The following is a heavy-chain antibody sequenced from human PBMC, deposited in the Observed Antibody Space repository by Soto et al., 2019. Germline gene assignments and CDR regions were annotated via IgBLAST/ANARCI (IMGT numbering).Heavy chain of an antibody. Sequence: QVQLQESGPGLVKPSETLSLTCTVSGGSISSYYWSWIRQPPGKGLEWIGDIYYSGSTNYNPSLKSRVTISVDASKNQFSLKLSSVTAADTAVYYCARDLGQDYFDSWGQGTLVTVSS. CDR1: GGSISSYY. J-gene: IGHJ4*02. V-gene: IGHV4-59*01. CDR2: IYYSGST. CDR3: ARDLGQDYFDS.